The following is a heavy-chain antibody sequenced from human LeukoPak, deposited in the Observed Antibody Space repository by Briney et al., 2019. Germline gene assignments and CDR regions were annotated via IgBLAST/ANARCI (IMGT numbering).Heavy chain of an antibody. Sequence: AGGSLRLSCAASGFIFSSYWMHWVRQAPGKGLVWVSRINSDGSSTSYADSVKGRFTISRDNAKNTLYLQMNSLRAEDTAVYYCARESSVGAHKAFDYWGQGTLVTVSS. J-gene: IGHJ4*02. V-gene: IGHV3-74*01. CDR3: ARESSVGAHKAFDY. CDR1: GFIFSSYW. CDR2: INSDGSST. D-gene: IGHD1-26*01.